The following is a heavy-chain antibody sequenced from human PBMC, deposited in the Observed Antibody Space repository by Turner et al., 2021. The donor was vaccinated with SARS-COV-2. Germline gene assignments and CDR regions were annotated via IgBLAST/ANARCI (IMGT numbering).Heavy chain of an antibody. Sequence: QVQLQESGPGMVKPSQTLSLACTFSGGSFSSGGYYWSWIRQPPGKGMGWIGYINFSGTSYNNPSLKMRVTISVDTSKNQYSLKLSSVTAADTAVYDCARGRGGPTWGFDTWGQGTLVTVSS. CDR3: ARGRGGPTWGFDT. CDR1: GGSFSSGGYY. CDR2: INFSGTS. J-gene: IGHJ5*02. D-gene: IGHD1-26*01. V-gene: IGHV4-31*03.